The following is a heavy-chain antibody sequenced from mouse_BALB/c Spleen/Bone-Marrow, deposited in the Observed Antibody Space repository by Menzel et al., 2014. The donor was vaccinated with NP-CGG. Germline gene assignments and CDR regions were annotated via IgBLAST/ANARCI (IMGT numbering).Heavy chain of an antibody. D-gene: IGHD4-1*01. Sequence: VQLKESGGGLVQPGGSRKLSCAASGFTFSSFGMHWVRPAPERGLEWVAYISSGSSTIFYADTVKGRFTISRDNPKNTLFLQMTSLRSEDTAMYYCTRGGNWEDFDYWGQGTTLTVSS. CDR3: TRGGNWEDFDY. CDR1: GFTFSSFG. V-gene: IGHV5-17*02. CDR2: ISSGSSTI. J-gene: IGHJ2*01.